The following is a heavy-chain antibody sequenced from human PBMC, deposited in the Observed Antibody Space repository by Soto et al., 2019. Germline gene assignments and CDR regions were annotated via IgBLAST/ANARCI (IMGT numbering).Heavy chain of an antibody. CDR1: GFTFSSYG. J-gene: IGHJ6*01. D-gene: IGHD5-18*01. CDR3: AKSSSYGYYYGMDV. CDR2: ISYDGSNK. Sequence: QVQLVESGGGVVQPGRSLRLSCAASGFTFSSYGMHWVRQAPGKGLEWVAVISYDGSNKYYADSVKGRFTISRDNSKNTLYLQMNSLRAEDTAVYYCAKSSSYGYYYGMDVW. V-gene: IGHV3-30*18.